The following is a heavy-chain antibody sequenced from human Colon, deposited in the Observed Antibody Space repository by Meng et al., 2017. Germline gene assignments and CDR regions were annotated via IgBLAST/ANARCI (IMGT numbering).Heavy chain of an antibody. CDR1: GSMFNSDA. J-gene: IGHJ4*02. Sequence: DVSLLESGGGLVQPGGSLRRSWVVSGSMFNSDAMSWVRQPPGKGLEWVTSISGSGGVTYYAASVKGRFSVSRDNSKNTLYLQMNSLRVDDTAIYFCAKLRTTVQSPPDSWGQGTLVTVSS. D-gene: IGHD4-17*01. CDR2: ISGSGGVT. V-gene: IGHV3-23*01. CDR3: AKLRTTVQSPPDS.